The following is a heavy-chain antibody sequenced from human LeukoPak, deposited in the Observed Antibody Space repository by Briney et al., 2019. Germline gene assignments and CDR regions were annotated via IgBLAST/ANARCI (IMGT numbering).Heavy chain of an antibody. J-gene: IGHJ5*02. CDR3: ARHRPLYYYGSGSLRFDP. D-gene: IGHD3-10*01. CDR2: IYYSRST. Sequence: PSETLSLTCTVSGGSISSSSYYWGRIRQPPGKGLEWIGSIYYSRSTYYNPSLKSRVTISVDTSKNQFSLKLSSVTAADTAVYYCARHRPLYYYGSGSLRFDPWGQGTLVTVSS. CDR1: GGSISSSSYY. V-gene: IGHV4-39*01.